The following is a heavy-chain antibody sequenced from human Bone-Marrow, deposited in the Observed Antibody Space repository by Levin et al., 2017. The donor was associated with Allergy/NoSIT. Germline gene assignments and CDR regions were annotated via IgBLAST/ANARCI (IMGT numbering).Heavy chain of an antibody. D-gene: IGHD1-14*01. CDR3: ASGTGTSFHYMDV. J-gene: IGHJ6*03. CDR1: GASIPRTNYY. CDR2: MYSGGSS. V-gene: IGHV4-39*01. Sequence: PSETLSLTCTVSGASIPRTNYYWGWIRQPPGKGLEWIGSMYSGGSSYYNPSLRSRVTISVDTSKNQFSLNLMSVTAVDSGVYYCASGTGTSFHYMDVWGTGTTVTVSS.